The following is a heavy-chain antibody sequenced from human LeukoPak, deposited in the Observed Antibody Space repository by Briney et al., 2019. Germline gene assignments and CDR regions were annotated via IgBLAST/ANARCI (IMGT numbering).Heavy chain of an antibody. D-gene: IGHD3-10*01. V-gene: IGHV4-38-2*02. CDR3: AREEGSYSSGSPVNY. Sequence: SETLSLTCSVSGYSISSGYYWGWIRQPPGKGLEWIGSIYHSGSTYYNPSLKSRVTISVDTSKNQFSLKLSSVTAADTAVYYCAREEGSYSSGSPVNYWGQGTLVTVPS. CDR1: GYSISSGYY. CDR2: IYHSGST. J-gene: IGHJ4*02.